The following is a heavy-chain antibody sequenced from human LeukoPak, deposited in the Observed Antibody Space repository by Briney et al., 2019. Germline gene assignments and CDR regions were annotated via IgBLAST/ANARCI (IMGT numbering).Heavy chain of an antibody. CDR3: ARVVVAADDAFDI. V-gene: IGHV4-59*01. J-gene: IGHJ3*02. D-gene: IGHD2-15*01. Sequence: SETLSLTCTVSGGSISSYYWSWIRQPPGKGLEWIGYICYSGSTNYNPSLKSRVTISVDTSKNQFSLKLSSVTAADTAVYYCARVVVAADDAFDIWGQGTMVTVSS. CDR1: GGSISSYY. CDR2: ICYSGST.